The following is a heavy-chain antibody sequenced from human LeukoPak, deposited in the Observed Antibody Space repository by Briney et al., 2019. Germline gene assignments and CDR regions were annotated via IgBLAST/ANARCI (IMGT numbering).Heavy chain of an antibody. D-gene: IGHD4-23*01. V-gene: IGHV4-30-2*01. CDR3: ARVDGGNSGWFDP. J-gene: IGHJ5*02. Sequence: PSQTLSLTCAVSGGSISSGGYSWSWIRQPPGKGLEWIGYIYHSGSAYYNPSLKSRVTISVDRSKNQFSLKLSSVTAADTAVYYCARVDGGNSGWFDPWGQGTLVTVSS. CDR2: IYHSGSA. CDR1: GGSISSGGYS.